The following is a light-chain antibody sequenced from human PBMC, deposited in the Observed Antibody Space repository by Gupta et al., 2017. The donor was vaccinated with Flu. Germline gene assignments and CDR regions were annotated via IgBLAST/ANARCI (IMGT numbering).Light chain of an antibody. CDR1: QRRCDGADGSNS. Sequence: EIVMTQTPLSLSVTPGEPASISCRSSQRRCDGADGSNSLDWYLQRPGQSPQLLIYGGSKRACGVPDRFSGSGSGTDFTLKISRVEAEDVGVYYCRQRIHLPRTFGQGTKVEIK. CDR3: RQRIHLPRT. V-gene: IGKV2-40*01. CDR2: GGS. J-gene: IGKJ1*01.